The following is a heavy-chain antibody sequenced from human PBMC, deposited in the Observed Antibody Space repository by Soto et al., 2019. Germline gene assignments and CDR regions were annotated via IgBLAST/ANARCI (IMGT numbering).Heavy chain of an antibody. CDR2: IYYSGST. CDR1: GGSISSGDYY. J-gene: IGHJ6*02. D-gene: IGHD6-19*01. V-gene: IGHV4-30-4*01. Sequence: QVQLQESGPGLVKPSQTLSLTCTVSGGSISSGDYYWSWIRQPPGKGLEWIGYIYYSGSTYYNPSLKSRVTISVDTSKNQFSLKLSSVTAADTAVYYCARALIFSSGWELYGMDVWGQGTTVTVSS. CDR3: ARALIFSSGWELYGMDV.